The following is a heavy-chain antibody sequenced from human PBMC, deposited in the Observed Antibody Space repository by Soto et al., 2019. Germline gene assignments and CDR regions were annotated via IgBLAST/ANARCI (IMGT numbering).Heavy chain of an antibody. V-gene: IGHV3-48*01. CDR2: ISSSSSTI. J-gene: IGHJ4*02. CDR3: ATGTPPKY. Sequence: EVQLVDSGGGLVQPGGSLRLSCAASGFTFSNYSMNWVRQAPGKGLEWVSYISSSSSTIYYADSVKGRFTISRDNAKNSLYLQMNSLRAEDTAVYDCATGTPPKYWGQGTLVTVSS. CDR1: GFTFSNYS.